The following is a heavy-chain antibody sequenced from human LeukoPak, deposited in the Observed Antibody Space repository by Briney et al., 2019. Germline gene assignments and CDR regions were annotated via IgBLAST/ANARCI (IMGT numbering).Heavy chain of an antibody. CDR3: TRDSVSDSSGYYYHTL. J-gene: IGHJ4*02. D-gene: IGHD3-22*01. Sequence: GGSLRLSCTASGFTFGDYAMSWVRQAPGKGLEWVGFIRSKAYGGTTEYAASVKGRFTISRDDSKSIAYLQMNSLKTEDTAVYYCTRDSVSDSSGYYYHTLWGQGTPVTVSS. CDR2: IRSKAYGGTT. CDR1: GFTFGDYA. V-gene: IGHV3-49*04.